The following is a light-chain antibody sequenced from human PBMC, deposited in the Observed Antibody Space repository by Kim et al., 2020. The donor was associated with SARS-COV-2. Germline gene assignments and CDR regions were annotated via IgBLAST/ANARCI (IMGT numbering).Light chain of an antibody. CDR1: LSVTSSY. Sequence: SPGERATLSCRASLSVTSSYLAWYQQKPGQAHRLLIYGASSRATGIPDRISGSGSGTDFTLTISRLEPEDFAVYYCQQYGSSPAYTFGQGTKLEI. CDR2: GAS. CDR3: QQYGSSPAYT. V-gene: IGKV3-20*01. J-gene: IGKJ2*01.